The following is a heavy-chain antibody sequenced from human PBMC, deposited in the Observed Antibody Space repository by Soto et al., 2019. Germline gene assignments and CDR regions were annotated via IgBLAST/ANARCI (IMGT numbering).Heavy chain of an antibody. CDR3: ARRGVVSTITFGSRSLVNYGMDV. V-gene: IGHV4-34*01. D-gene: IGHD3-10*01. CDR1: GGSFTKYF. J-gene: IGHJ6*02. CDR2: ISHSGST. Sequence: QEQLQQWGAGLLKPSETLSLTCAVYGGSFTKYFWSWIRQSPGKGLEWIGEISHSGSTNYNPSLESRVTVSVDKSKNQFSLRLSSLTAADTAVYYCARRGVVSTITFGSRSLVNYGMDVWGQGTTVTVSS.